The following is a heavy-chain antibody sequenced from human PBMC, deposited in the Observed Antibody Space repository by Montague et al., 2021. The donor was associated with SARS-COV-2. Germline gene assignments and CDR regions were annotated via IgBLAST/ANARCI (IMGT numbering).Heavy chain of an antibody. J-gene: IGHJ4*02. CDR3: ARGHLGTTMVVVVMVGAQFYFDY. D-gene: IGHD3-22*01. Sequence: SETLSLTCAVYGESFSGFHWTWIRQPPGKGLEWIGEIDHRGSSNYNPSLKSRVTISVDTSKNQFSLRLNSVTAADTCVYYCARGHLGTTMVVVVMVGAQFYFDYWGQGSLVSVSS. V-gene: IGHV4-34*01. CDR1: GESFSGFH. CDR2: IDHRGSS.